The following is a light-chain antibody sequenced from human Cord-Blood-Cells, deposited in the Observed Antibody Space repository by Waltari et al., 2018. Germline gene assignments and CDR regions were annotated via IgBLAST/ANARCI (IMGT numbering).Light chain of an antibody. CDR1: NIGSKS. J-gene: IGLJ2*01. Sequence: SYVLTQPPSVSVAPGKTARITCGGNNIGSKSVHWYQQKPGRAPVLVIYYDSDRPSGIPERFSGYNSGNTATLTISRVEAGDEADYYCQVWDSSSDHYVVFGGGTKLTVL. CDR3: QVWDSSSDHYVV. V-gene: IGLV3-21*04. CDR2: YDS.